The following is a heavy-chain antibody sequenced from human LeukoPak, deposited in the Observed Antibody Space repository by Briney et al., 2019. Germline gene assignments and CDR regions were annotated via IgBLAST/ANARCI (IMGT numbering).Heavy chain of an antibody. V-gene: IGHV5-51*01. CDR1: GYRFTSSR. CDR3: ARHLAVYCSGGSCYGPSPFDY. Sequence: GEPLNISCKGSGYRFTSSRSGWVRQMPGKGLKWLGIIFPGVSDTTHSPSFQGQVTISADKSISTAYLQRSSLKASDTAMYYCARHLAVYCSGGSCYGPSPFDYWGQGTLVTVSS. CDR2: IFPGVSDT. J-gene: IGHJ4*02. D-gene: IGHD2-15*01.